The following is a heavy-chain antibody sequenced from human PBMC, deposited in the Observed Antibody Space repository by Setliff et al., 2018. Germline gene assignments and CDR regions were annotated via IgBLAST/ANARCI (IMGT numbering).Heavy chain of an antibody. D-gene: IGHD2-21*01. Sequence: SETLSLTCTVSGGSLSSGSNYWGWFRQPAGKGLEWIGRIYTPGTTNYSPSLTGRVTISADTSKNQISLKLSSVSAADTAVYYCAREFVVISFVKNIHHHYGMDVWGQGTTVTVS. CDR3: AREFVVISFVKNIHHHYGMDV. CDR2: IYTPGTT. J-gene: IGHJ6*02. V-gene: IGHV4-61*02. CDR1: GGSLSSGSNY.